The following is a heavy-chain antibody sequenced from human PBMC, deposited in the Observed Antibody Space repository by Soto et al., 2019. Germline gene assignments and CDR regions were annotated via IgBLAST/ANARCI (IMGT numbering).Heavy chain of an antibody. CDR1: GFTFRSYG. V-gene: IGHV3-33*01. J-gene: IGHJ3*02. Sequence: GGSLRLACAASGFTFRSYGMHGVRQAPGKGLEWVAVIWYDGSNKYYADSVKGRFTISRDNSKNTLYLQMNSLRAEDTAVYYCARDRRWLSPFDAFDIWGHGTMVTVSS. CDR2: IWYDGSNK. D-gene: IGHD3-22*01. CDR3: ARDRRWLSPFDAFDI.